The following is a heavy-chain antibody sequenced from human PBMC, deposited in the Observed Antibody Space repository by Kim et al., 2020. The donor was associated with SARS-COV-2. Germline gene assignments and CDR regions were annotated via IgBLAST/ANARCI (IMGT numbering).Heavy chain of an antibody. D-gene: IGHD6-6*01. V-gene: IGHV3-43*02. CDR2: ISGDGGST. CDR1: GFTFDDYA. J-gene: IGHJ2*01. Sequence: GGSLRLSCAASGFTFDDYAMHWVRQAPGKGLEWVSLISGDGGSTYYADSVKGRFTISRDNSKNSLYLQMNSLRTEDTALYYCAKDIPTDRTPWRSIAARDPYFDLWGRGTLVTVSS. CDR3: AKDIPTDRTPWRSIAARDPYFDL.